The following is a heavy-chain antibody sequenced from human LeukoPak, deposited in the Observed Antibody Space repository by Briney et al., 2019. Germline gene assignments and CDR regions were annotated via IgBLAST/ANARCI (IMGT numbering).Heavy chain of an antibody. CDR3: VRDGGYYGPDS. Sequence: GGSLRLSCAASGFTISFYWMSWVRQAPGKGLEWVANINQVASEKNYVDSVKGRFTISRDNAKNSLYLQMNSVRAEDTAMYYCVRDGGYYGPDSWGQGALVSVST. V-gene: IGHV3-7*04. CDR2: INQVASEK. CDR1: GFTISFYW. D-gene: IGHD3-10*01. J-gene: IGHJ4*02.